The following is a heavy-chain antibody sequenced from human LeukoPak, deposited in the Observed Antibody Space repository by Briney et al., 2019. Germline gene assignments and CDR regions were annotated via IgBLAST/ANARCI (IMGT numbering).Heavy chain of an antibody. CDR2: IYPGDSDT. CDR1: GYIFTSYW. V-gene: IGHV5-51*01. J-gene: IGHJ4*02. D-gene: IGHD3-10*01. CDR3: ATSDGAESFYGY. Sequence: GESLQISCKGSGYIFTSYWIGWLRQLPGKGLEWMGIIYPGDSDTRYSPSLQGQVTISADKSISTAYLQWSSLKASDTAMYYCATSDGAESFYGYWGQGTLVTVSS.